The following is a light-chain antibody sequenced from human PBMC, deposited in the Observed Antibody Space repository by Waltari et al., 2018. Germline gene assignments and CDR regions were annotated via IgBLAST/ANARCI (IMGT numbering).Light chain of an antibody. CDR3: CSYAGSSPYV. J-gene: IGLJ1*01. V-gene: IGLV2-23*02. Sequence: QSALTQPASVSVSPGQSITISCTGTSSDVGRYNLVSWYQQHPGKAPKLMIYEVSKRPSGVSNRFSGSKSGNTASLTISGLQAEDEADYYCCSYAGSSPYVFGTGTKVTVL. CDR2: EVS. CDR1: SSDVGRYNL.